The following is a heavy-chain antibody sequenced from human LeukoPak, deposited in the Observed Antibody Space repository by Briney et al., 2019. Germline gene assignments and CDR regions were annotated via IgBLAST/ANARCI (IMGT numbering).Heavy chain of an antibody. CDR1: GFSISNAY. CDR2: IKTKTDGGTT. Sequence: TGESLRLSCAASGFSISNAYMSWVRQAPGKGLEWISRIKTKTDGGTTDYAAPVKGRFSISRDDSRNTVYLQMHSLRTEDTAVYYCARDYPCGGDCYSDYWGQGTLVTVSS. J-gene: IGHJ4*02. D-gene: IGHD2-21*02. CDR3: ARDYPCGGDCYSDY. V-gene: IGHV3-15*01.